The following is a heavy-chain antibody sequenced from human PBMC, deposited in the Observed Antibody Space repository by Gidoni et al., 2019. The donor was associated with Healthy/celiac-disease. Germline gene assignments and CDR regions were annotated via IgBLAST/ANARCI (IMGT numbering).Heavy chain of an antibody. V-gene: IGHV1-69*01. J-gene: IGHJ4*02. CDR3: ARIAAAGPEPYYFDY. D-gene: IGHD6-13*01. CDR1: GGTVSSYP. Sequence: QVQLVQPGAEVKKPGSSVMVSCKAHGGTVSSYPISWVRQAPGQGLGWMGGIIPSFGTANYAQKFQGRVTITADESTTTAYMELSSLRSEDTAVYYCARIAAAGPEPYYFDYWGQGTLVTVSS. CDR2: IIPSFGTA.